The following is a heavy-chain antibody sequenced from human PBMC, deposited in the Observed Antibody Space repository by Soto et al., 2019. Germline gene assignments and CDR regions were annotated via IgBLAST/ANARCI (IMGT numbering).Heavy chain of an antibody. D-gene: IGHD1-26*01. CDR2: INGGRGKT. CDR3: ARYSGNYQDAFDI. J-gene: IGHJ3*02. CDR1: GFTFTLYS. Sequence: QVQLVQSGAEVKKPGASVKVSCRASGFTFTLYSMHWVRQAPGQRLEWMGWINGGRGKTTYSQKFQGRVSIARDTSASTAYMEVSSLRSEDTAVYYCARYSGNYQDAFDIWGQGTMVTVSS. V-gene: IGHV1-3*01.